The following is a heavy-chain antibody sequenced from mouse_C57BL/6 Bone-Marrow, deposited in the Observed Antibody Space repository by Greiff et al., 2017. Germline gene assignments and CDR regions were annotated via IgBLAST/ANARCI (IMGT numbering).Heavy chain of an antibody. V-gene: IGHV14-1*01. J-gene: IGHJ4*01. CDR2: IDPEDGDT. D-gene: IGHD2-3*01. Sequence: VQLQQSGAELVRPGASVKLSCTASGFNIKDYYMHWVKQRPEQGLEWIGRIDPEDGDTESAPNFQGKATMTADTSSNTAYLLLSSLTSEDTAVYYCTRGWLLGKMDYWGQGTSVTGSS. CDR1: GFNIKDYY. CDR3: TRGWLLGKMDY.